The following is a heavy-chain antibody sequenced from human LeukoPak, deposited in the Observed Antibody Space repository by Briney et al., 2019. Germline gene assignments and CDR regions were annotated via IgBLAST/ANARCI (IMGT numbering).Heavy chain of an antibody. J-gene: IGHJ6*02. Sequence: GGSLRLSCAASGFTFSSYWMSWVRQAPGKGLEWVANIKQDGSEKYYVDSVKGRFTISRDNAKNSLYLQMNSLRAEDTAVYYCARGFNPTYYDILTGNYYYYYGMDVWGQGTTVTVSS. D-gene: IGHD3-9*01. V-gene: IGHV3-7*01. CDR3: ARGFNPTYYDILTGNYYYYYGMDV. CDR2: IKQDGSEK. CDR1: GFTFSSYW.